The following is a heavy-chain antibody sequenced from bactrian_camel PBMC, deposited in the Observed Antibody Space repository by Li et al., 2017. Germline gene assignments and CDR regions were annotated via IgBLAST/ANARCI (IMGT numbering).Heavy chain of an antibody. CDR1: RYTYGRHS. CDR2: ISGSGWTT. D-gene: IGHD5*01. CDR3: VADEYGLGAGVQRVFEH. J-gene: IGHJ4*01. V-gene: IGHV3S42*01. Sequence: VQLVEAGGGSVHTGGSLTLAGQDTRYTYGRHSMAWEMAWFRQAPGKEREGVAAISGSGWTTRYAESVKGRFTVSRDNTRNILYLQMTDLQPEDTAMYYCVADEYGLGAGVQRVFEHWGQGTQVTVS.